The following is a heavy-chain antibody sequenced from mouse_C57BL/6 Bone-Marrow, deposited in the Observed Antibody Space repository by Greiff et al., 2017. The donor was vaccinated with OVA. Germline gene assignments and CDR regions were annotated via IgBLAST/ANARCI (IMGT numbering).Heavy chain of an antibody. J-gene: IGHJ2*01. CDR1: GYTFTSYW. CDR3: ARIPVYYYGSSNHFDY. D-gene: IGHD1-1*01. CDR2: IHPNSGST. Sequence: LQQPGAELVKPGASVKLSCKASGYTFTSYWMHWVKQRPGQGLEWIGMIHPNSGSTNYNEKFKSKATLTVDKSSSTAYMQLSSLTSEDSAVYYCARIPVYYYGSSNHFDYWGQGTTLTVSS. V-gene: IGHV1-64*01.